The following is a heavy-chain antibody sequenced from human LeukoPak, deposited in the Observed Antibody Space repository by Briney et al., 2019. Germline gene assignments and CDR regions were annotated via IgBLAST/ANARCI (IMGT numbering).Heavy chain of an antibody. V-gene: IGHV3-64D*06. CDR1: GFTFSSYA. D-gene: IGHD3-10*01. Sequence: PGGSLRLSCSASGFTFSSYAMHWVRQAPGKGLEYVSAISSNGGSTYCADSVKGRFTISRDNSKNTLYLQMSSLRAEDTAVYYCVKSIGVGSGSFPFDPWGQGTLVTVSS. J-gene: IGHJ5*02. CDR3: VKSIGVGSGSFPFDP. CDR2: ISSNGGST.